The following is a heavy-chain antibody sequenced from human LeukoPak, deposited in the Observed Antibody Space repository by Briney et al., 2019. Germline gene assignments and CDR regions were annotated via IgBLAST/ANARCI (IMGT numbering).Heavy chain of an antibody. CDR2: IKQDGSEK. V-gene: IGHV3-7*03. CDR3: ARSPRSPLYYDYVWGSNGFDY. D-gene: IGHD3-16*01. J-gene: IGHJ4*02. Sequence: GGSLRLSCAASGFTFSSYWMSWVRQAPGKGLEWVANIKQDGSEKYYVDSVKGRFTISRDNAKNLLHLQMNSLRAEDTAVYYCARSPRSPLYYDYVWGSNGFDYWGQGTLVAVSS. CDR1: GFTFSSYW.